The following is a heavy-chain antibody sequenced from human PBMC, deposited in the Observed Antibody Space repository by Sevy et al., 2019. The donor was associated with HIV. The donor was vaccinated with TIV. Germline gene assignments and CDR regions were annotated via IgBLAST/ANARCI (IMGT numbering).Heavy chain of an antibody. D-gene: IGHD3-16*01. V-gene: IGHV3-21*01. Sequence: GSPRLSCAASGFTFSSYSMNWVRQAPGKGLEWVSSISSSSSYIYYADSVKGRFTISRDNAKNSLYLQMNSLRAEDTAVYYCARGSLSGSYAVWWFDPWGQGTLVTVSS. J-gene: IGHJ5*02. CDR3: ARGSLSGSYAVWWFDP. CDR2: ISSSSSYI. CDR1: GFTFSSYS.